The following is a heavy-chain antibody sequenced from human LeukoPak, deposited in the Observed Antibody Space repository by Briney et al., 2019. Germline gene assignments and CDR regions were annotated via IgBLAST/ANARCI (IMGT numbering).Heavy chain of an antibody. CDR1: GGSISSYY. D-gene: IGHD3-10*02. Sequence: ASETLSLTCTVSGGSISSYYWSWIRQPAGKGLEWIGRIYTSGSTNYNPSLKSRVTMSVDTSKNQFSLKLSSVTAADTAVYYCARMFGSSAPVYYYYGMDVWGQGTTVTVSS. CDR3: ARMFGSSAPVYYYYGMDV. J-gene: IGHJ6*02. CDR2: IYTSGST. V-gene: IGHV4-4*07.